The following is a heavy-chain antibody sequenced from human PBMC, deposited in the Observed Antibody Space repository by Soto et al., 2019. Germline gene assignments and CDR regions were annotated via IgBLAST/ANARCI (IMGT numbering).Heavy chain of an antibody. Sequence: SVKLSCKAPRGTFSSYSISSARQSPGQGLEWMGGIIPIFGTANYAQKFQGRVTITADESTSTAYMELSSLRSEDTAVYYCAREPIMITFGGVIVTNYYFDYWGQGTLVTVSS. J-gene: IGHJ4*02. CDR1: RGTFSSYS. V-gene: IGHV1-69*13. CDR2: IIPIFGTA. D-gene: IGHD3-16*02. CDR3: AREPIMITFGGVIVTNYYFDY.